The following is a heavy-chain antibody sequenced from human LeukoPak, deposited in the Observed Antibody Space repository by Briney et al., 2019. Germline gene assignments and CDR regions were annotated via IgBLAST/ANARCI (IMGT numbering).Heavy chain of an antibody. D-gene: IGHD3-3*01. CDR2: INPDGSTT. Sequence: GSLRLSCAASGFTFSRYWIHWVRQAPGKGLEWVSRINPDGSTTTYADSVKGRFTISRDNSKNTLYLQMNSLRAEDTAVYYCARVSGRRGDFSLDIWGQGTMVTVSS. V-gene: IGHV3-74*01. CDR3: ARVSGRRGDFSLDI. CDR1: GFTFSRYW. J-gene: IGHJ3*02.